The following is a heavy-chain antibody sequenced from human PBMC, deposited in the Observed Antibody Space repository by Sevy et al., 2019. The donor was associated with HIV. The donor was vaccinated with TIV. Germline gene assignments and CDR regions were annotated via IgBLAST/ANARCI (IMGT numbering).Heavy chain of an antibody. CDR1: GFTFSDYA. Sequence: GGSLRLSCAASGFTFSDYAMHWVRQAPGKGLEWLSYISYDERDIYYLDSVRGRFSVSRDISKRTLFLQMNDLRPEGMAVYYCARRDVNHQYLMDYWGQGILVTVSS. D-gene: IGHD2-8*01. V-gene: IGHV3-30*03. J-gene: IGHJ4*02. CDR3: ARRDVNHQYLMDY. CDR2: ISYDERDI.